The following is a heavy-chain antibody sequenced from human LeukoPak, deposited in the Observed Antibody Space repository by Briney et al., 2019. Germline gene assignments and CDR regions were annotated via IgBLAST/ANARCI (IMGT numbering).Heavy chain of an antibody. CDR2: IWYDGSNK. J-gene: IGHJ6*02. Sequence: GGSLRLSCAASGFTFSSYGMHWVRQAPSKGLEWVAVIWYDGSNKYYADSVKGRFTISRDNSKNTLYLQMNSLRAEDTAVYYCARDMHYYYGMDVWGQGTTVTVSS. D-gene: IGHD2-2*01. CDR3: ARDMHYYYGMDV. CDR1: GFTFSSYG. V-gene: IGHV3-33*01.